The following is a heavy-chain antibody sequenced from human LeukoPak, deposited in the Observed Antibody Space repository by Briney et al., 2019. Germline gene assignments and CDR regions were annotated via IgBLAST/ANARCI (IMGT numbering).Heavy chain of an antibody. Sequence: PGGSLRLSCAASGFNFDGCAMHWVRHAPAKGPEWVSSISWNSGHIVYADSVKGRFTISRDNAKNSLYLQMDSLRGEDTALYYCAKEGSVCTNGICRYFDDWGQGTLVTVSS. CDR3: AKEGSVCTNGICRYFDD. CDR1: GFNFDGCA. D-gene: IGHD2-8*01. J-gene: IGHJ4*02. V-gene: IGHV3-9*01. CDR2: ISWNSGHI.